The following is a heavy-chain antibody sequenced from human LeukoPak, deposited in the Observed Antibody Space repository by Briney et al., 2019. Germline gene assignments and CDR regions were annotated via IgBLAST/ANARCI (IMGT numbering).Heavy chain of an antibody. V-gene: IGHV3-48*03. Sequence: GGSLRLSCAASGFSISSYEMNWVRQAPGKGLEWVSYISSSGSTIYYADSVKGRFTISRDNAKNSLYLQMNSLRAKDTAVYYCARVELAPYYYYMDVWGKGTTVSVSS. J-gene: IGHJ6*03. CDR1: GFSISSYE. D-gene: IGHD1-7*01. CDR3: ARVELAPYYYYMDV. CDR2: ISSSGSTI.